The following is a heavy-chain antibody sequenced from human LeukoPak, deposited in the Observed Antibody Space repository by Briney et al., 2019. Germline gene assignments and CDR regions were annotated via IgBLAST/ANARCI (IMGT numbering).Heavy chain of an antibody. CDR2: INHSGST. CDR1: GVSFSGYY. D-gene: IGHD3-10*01. CDR3: GRSGDRGYWFDP. Sequence: SETLSLTCAVYGVSFSGYYWSWIRQPPGKGLEWIGEINHSGSTNHNPSLKSRVTISVDTSKNKFSPNLSSVTSADTPVYYFGRSGDRGYWFDPWGQGTLVTVSS. V-gene: IGHV4-34*01. J-gene: IGHJ5*02.